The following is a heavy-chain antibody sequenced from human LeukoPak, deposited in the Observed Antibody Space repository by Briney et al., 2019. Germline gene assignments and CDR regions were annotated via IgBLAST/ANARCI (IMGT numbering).Heavy chain of an antibody. D-gene: IGHD2-2*01. CDR3: AKTRSSTILPPLDY. Sequence: GGSLRLSCAASGFTFSSYSMNWVRQAPGKGLEWVSSISSSSSYIYYADSVKGRFTISRDNAKNSLYLQMNSLRAEDTAVYYCAKTRSSTILPPLDYWGQGTLVTVSS. CDR1: GFTFSSYS. V-gene: IGHV3-21*01. CDR2: ISSSSSYI. J-gene: IGHJ4*02.